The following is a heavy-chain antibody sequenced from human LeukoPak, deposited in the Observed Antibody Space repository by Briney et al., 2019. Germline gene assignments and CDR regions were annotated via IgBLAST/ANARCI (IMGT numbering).Heavy chain of an antibody. CDR1: GYTFTGYY. CDR3: ARDPCSSTSCYNYGMDV. D-gene: IGHD2-2*02. Sequence: ASVKVSCKASGYTFTGYYMHWVRQAPGQGLEWMGWINPNSGGTNYAQKFQGRVTMTRDTSISTAYMELSRLRSDDTAVYYCARDPCSSTSCYNYGMDVWGQGTTVTVS. CDR2: INPNSGGT. J-gene: IGHJ6*02. V-gene: IGHV1-2*02.